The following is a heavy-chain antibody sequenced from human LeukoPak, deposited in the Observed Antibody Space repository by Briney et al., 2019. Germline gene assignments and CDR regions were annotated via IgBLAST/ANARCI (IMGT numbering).Heavy chain of an antibody. J-gene: IGHJ3*02. Sequence: GGSLRLSCAASGFTFSSYTMNWVRQAPGKGLEWVSSISSSSSYIYYAGSVRGRFTISRDSAKNSLYLQMNSLRAEDTAVYYCAREVVVDIWGQGTTVTVSS. D-gene: IGHD2-15*01. V-gene: IGHV3-21*01. CDR2: ISSSSSYI. CDR1: GFTFSSYT. CDR3: AREVVVDI.